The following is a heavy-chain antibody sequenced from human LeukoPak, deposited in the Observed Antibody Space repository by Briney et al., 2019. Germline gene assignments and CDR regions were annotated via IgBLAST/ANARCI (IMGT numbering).Heavy chain of an antibody. J-gene: IGHJ5*02. V-gene: IGHV3-21*01. CDR3: ARGQLWQTGWFDP. D-gene: IGHD5-18*01. CDR1: GFTFSDYS. Sequence: PGGSLRLSCAASGFTFSDYSVHWVRQAPGKGLEWLSCISSTSSYKYYADSVRGRFTISRDNAKNSLFLQMNSLRAEDTAVYYCARGQLWQTGWFDPWGQGTLVTASS. CDR2: ISSTSSYK.